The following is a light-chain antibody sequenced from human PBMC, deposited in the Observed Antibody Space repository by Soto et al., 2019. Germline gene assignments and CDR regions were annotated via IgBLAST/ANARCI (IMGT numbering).Light chain of an antibody. V-gene: IGKV1-5*01. CDR2: DAS. J-gene: IGKJ1*01. CDR3: QQYNSYSGT. Sequence: DIPMTQSPSTLSASVGDRVTITCRASQSISSWLAWYQQKPGKAPKLLIYDASSLESGVPSRFSGSGSGTEFTLTISSLQPDDFANYYCQQYNSYSGTFGQGTKAEIK. CDR1: QSISSW.